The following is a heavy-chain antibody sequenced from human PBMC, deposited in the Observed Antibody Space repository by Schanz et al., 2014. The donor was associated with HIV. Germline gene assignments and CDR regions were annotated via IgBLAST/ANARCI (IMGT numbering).Heavy chain of an antibody. V-gene: IGHV1-69*06. CDR1: GGNFSSYG. CDR3: AKSPIFGDVIFYGMDV. Sequence: QVQLVQSGAEVKKPGASVKVSCKASGGNFSSYGISWVRQAPGQGLEWMGGIIPIFGTRNYAQKFQVRVTFTADKFTGTAYMELSSLRSEDTAVYYCAKSPIFGDVIFYGMDVWGQGTTVTVSS. D-gene: IGHD3-3*02. J-gene: IGHJ6*02. CDR2: IIPIFGTR.